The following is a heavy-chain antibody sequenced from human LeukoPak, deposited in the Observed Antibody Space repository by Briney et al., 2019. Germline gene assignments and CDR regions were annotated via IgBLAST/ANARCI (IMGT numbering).Heavy chain of an antibody. CDR3: ARDKWELPFYYYGMDV. Sequence: GGSLRLSCAASGLTVSSNYMSWVRQAPGKGLEWVSVIYSGGSTYYADSVKGRFTISRDNSKNTLYLQMNSLRAEDTAVYYCARDKWELPFYYYGMDVWGQGTTVTVSS. V-gene: IGHV3-66*02. D-gene: IGHD1-26*01. CDR1: GLTVSSNY. J-gene: IGHJ6*02. CDR2: IYSGGST.